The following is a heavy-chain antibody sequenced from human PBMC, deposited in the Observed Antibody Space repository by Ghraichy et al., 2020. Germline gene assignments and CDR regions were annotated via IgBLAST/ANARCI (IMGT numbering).Heavy chain of an antibody. Sequence: WGSLRLSCAASGFTFSSYAMSWVRQAPGKGLEWVSATIGSCGSTYYADSVEGRFTISRDNSKNTLYLQMNRLRAEDTAVYYCAKDFGASSGYDFPFHWGQGTLVTVSS. CDR1: GFTFSSYA. CDR3: AKDFGASSGYDFPFH. J-gene: IGHJ4*02. D-gene: IGHD5-12*01. V-gene: IGHV3-23*01. CDR2: TIGSCGST.